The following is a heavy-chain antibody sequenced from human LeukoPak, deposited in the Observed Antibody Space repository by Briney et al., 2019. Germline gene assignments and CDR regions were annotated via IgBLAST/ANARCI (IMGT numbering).Heavy chain of an antibody. D-gene: IGHD4-17*01. CDR1: GYTFTSYG. Sequence: ASVKVTCKASGYTFTSYGISWVRQAPGQGLEWKGWISAYNGNTNYAQKLQGRVTMTTDTSTSTAYMELRSLRSDDTAVYYCARDSRSTTVTTGRWFDPWGQGTLVTVSS. V-gene: IGHV1-18*01. J-gene: IGHJ5*02. CDR2: ISAYNGNT. CDR3: ARDSRSTTVTTGRWFDP.